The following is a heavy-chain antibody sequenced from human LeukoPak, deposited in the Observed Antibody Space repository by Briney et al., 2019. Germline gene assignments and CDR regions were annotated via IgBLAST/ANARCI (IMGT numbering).Heavy chain of an antibody. V-gene: IGHV4-4*02. CDR1: GGSISSSNW. Sequence: SETLSLTCAVSGGSISSSNWWSWVRQPPGKGLEWIGEIYHSGSTNYNPSLKSRVTISVDKSKNQFSLKLSSVTAADTAVYYCARSIAAAAAYYFDYWGQGTLVTVSS. J-gene: IGHJ4*02. CDR2: IYHSGST. D-gene: IGHD6-13*01. CDR3: ARSIAAAAAYYFDY.